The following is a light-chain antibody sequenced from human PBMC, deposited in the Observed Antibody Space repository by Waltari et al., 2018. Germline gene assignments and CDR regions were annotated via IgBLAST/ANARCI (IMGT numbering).Light chain of an antibody. Sequence: DIQMTQSPSSLSASVGDRVTITCRASQDIRFSLVWYQQKPGKAPKLLSFAASRLESGVPSRFSGSGAGTEYTLTISSLQPEDFATYYCQQYYNTPPWTFGQGTKVEIK. CDR3: QQYYNTPPWT. CDR1: QDIRFS. J-gene: IGKJ1*01. CDR2: AAS. V-gene: IGKV1-NL1*01.